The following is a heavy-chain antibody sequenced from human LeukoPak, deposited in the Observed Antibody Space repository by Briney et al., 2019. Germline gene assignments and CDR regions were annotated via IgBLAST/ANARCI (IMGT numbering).Heavy chain of an antibody. CDR2: INPYNGHT. V-gene: IGHV1-18*01. Sequence: GASVKVSCKASGCTFTTNGISWVRQAPGQGLEWMGWINPYNGHTDYAQKFQGRVTMTTVTSTTTAYMELRSLRSDDTAVYYCARDKHYYDNSDPKYHFDYWGQGTLVTVSS. J-gene: IGHJ4*02. CDR3: ARDKHYYDNSDPKYHFDY. D-gene: IGHD3-22*01. CDR1: GCTFTTNG.